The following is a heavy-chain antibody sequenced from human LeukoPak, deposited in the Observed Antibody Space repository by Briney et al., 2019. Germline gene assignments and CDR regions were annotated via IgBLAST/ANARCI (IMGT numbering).Heavy chain of an antibody. D-gene: IGHD6-19*01. J-gene: IGHJ6*03. V-gene: IGHV4-39*07. Sequence: SETLSLTCTVSGGSISSSSFYWGWIRQPPGKGLEWIGSIYYSGSTYYNPSLKSRITTSVDTSKNQFSLKLSSVTAADTAVYYCARGIAVAGPQYYYYYYMDVWGKGTTVTVSS. CDR1: GGSISSSSFY. CDR3: ARGIAVAGPQYYYYYYMDV. CDR2: IYYSGST.